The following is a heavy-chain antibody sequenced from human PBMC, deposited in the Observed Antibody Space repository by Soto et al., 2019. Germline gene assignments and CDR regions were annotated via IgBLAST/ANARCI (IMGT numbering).Heavy chain of an antibody. J-gene: IGHJ6*02. Sequence: GGSLRLSCAAFGFSFSSYSMNWVRQAPGKGLEWVSSISSSSSYIYYADSVKGRFTISRDNAKNSLYLQMNSLRAEDTAVYYCARDAVRDYDFWSGYEYYGMDVWGQGTTVTVS. CDR3: ARDAVRDYDFWSGYEYYGMDV. D-gene: IGHD3-3*01. CDR1: GFSFSSYS. CDR2: ISSSSSYI. V-gene: IGHV3-21*01.